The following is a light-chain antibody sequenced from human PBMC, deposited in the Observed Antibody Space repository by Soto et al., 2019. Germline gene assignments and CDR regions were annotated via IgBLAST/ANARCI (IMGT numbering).Light chain of an antibody. J-gene: IGLJ3*02. Sequence: QSVLTQPTSVSGAPGQRDTISCTGSSSNIGAGYDVHWYQQLPGTAPKLLIYGNSNRPSGVPDRFSGSKSGTSASLAITGLQAEDEADYYCQSYDSSLSGSVFGGGTKLTVL. CDR3: QSYDSSLSGSV. CDR2: GNS. V-gene: IGLV1-40*01. CDR1: SSNIGAGYD.